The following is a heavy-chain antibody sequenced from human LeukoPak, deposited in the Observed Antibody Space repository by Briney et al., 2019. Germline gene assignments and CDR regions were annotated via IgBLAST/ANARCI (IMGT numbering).Heavy chain of an antibody. CDR1: GFTFSSYG. Sequence: TGGSLRLSCAASGFTFSSYGMHWVRQAPGKGLEWAAVIWYDGSNKYYADSVKGRFTISRDNSKNTLYLQMNSLRAEDTAVYYCAREPRYSSGLDYWGQGTLVTVSS. D-gene: IGHD6-19*01. J-gene: IGHJ4*02. CDR2: IWYDGSNK. V-gene: IGHV3-33*01. CDR3: AREPRYSSGLDY.